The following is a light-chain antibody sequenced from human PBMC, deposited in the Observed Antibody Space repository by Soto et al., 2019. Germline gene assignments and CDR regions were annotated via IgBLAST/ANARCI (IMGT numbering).Light chain of an antibody. CDR1: QDISNF. J-gene: IGKJ4*01. CDR3: QQYHSYPVT. V-gene: IGKV1-16*02. CDR2: ASS. Sequence: DIQMTQSPSSLSASVGDTVTITCRASQDISNFLAWFQQKPGEAPKSLIYASSSLQSGVPSKFSSSETSTDFTLTINSLQPEDFATYYCQQYHSYPVTFGGGTKVEIK.